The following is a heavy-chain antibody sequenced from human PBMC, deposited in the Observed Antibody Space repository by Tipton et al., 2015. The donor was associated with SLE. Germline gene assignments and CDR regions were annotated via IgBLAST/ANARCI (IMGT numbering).Heavy chain of an antibody. CDR1: GASIGSSSSY. V-gene: IGHV4-39*07. CDR3: ARATAGMVIDS. D-gene: IGHD2-21*01. CDR2: AFHGANT. J-gene: IGHJ4*01. Sequence: GLVKPSETLSLTCTVSGASIGSSSSYWGWIRQPPGKTLEWIGSAFHGANTYYNPSLTGRVTISLDTSKNEYSLKLTSVTAADTAFYYCARATAGMVIDSWGQGILVTVSS.